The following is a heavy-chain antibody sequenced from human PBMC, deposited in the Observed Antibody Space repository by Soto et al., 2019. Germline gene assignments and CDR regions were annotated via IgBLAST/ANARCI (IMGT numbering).Heavy chain of an antibody. CDR1: GGSISSGGYY. CDR2: IYYSGST. D-gene: IGHD3-22*01. CDR3: ARDFLPHYYDSSGDAFDI. J-gene: IGHJ3*02. Sequence: ASETLSLTCTVSGGSISSGGYYWSWIRQHPGKGLEWIGYIYYSGSTYYNPSLKSRVTISVDTSKNQFSLKLSSVTAADTAVYYCARDFLPHYYDSSGDAFDIWGQGTMVTVSS. V-gene: IGHV4-31*03.